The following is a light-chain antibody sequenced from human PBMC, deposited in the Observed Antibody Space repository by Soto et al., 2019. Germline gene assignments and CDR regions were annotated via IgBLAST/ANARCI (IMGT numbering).Light chain of an antibody. Sequence: QSVLTQPPSASGTPGQRATISCSGSSSNIGSNYVYWYQQLPGTAPKLLIYRNNQRPSGVPDRFSGSKSGTSASLAISVLRSEDEADYYCAAWDDSLSGQVFGTGTQLTVL. CDR3: AAWDDSLSGQV. CDR1: SSNIGSNY. V-gene: IGLV1-47*01. J-gene: IGLJ1*01. CDR2: RNN.